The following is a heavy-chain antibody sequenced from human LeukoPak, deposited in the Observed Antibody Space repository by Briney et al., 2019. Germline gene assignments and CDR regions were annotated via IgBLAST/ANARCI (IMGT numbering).Heavy chain of an antibody. D-gene: IGHD5-24*01. Sequence: GGSLRLSCAASGFTVSSNYMSWVRQAPGKGLEWVSVIYSGGSTNYADSVKGRFTISRDNSKNTLYLQMNSLRAEDTAVYYCARARDGYRTDYFDYWGQGTLVTVSS. CDR3: ARARDGYRTDYFDY. CDR2: IYSGGST. V-gene: IGHV3-66*01. CDR1: GFTVSSNY. J-gene: IGHJ4*02.